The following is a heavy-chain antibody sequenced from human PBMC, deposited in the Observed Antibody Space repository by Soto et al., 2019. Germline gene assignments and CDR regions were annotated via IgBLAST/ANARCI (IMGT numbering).Heavy chain of an antibody. CDR2: ISYDGSNK. J-gene: IGHJ4*02. Sequence: GGSLRLSCAASGFTFSSYAMHWVRQAQGKGLEWVAVISYDGSNKYYADSVKGRFTISRDNSKNTLYLQMNSLRAEDTAVYYCARGHSYYYDSSGYYYWGQGTLVTVSS. CDR1: GFTFSSYA. V-gene: IGHV3-30-3*01. D-gene: IGHD3-22*01. CDR3: ARGHSYYYDSSGYYY.